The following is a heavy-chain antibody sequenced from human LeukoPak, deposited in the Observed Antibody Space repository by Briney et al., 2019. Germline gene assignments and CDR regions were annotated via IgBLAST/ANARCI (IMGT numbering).Heavy chain of an antibody. CDR2: ISGSGGST. J-gene: IGHJ6*02. CDR3: AKDLQYSYYYGMDV. D-gene: IGHD2-21*01. Sequence: GGSLRLSCAASGFTFSSYAMSWVRQAPGKGLEWVSAISGSGGSTYYADSVKGRFTISRDNSKNTLYLQMNSLRAEDTAVYYCAKDLQYSYYYGMDVWGQGTTVTVSS. CDR1: GFTFSSYA. V-gene: IGHV3-23*01.